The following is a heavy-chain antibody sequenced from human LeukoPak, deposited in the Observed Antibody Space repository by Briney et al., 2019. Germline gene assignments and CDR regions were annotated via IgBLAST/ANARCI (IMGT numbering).Heavy chain of an antibody. V-gene: IGHV3-23*01. Sequence: GGSLRLSCAASGFTFSSYSMNWVRQAPGKGLEWVSAISDSGGKTYYADSMKGRFTISRDNSKNTLYLQMNSLRAEDTAVYYCAKHGSGRYFDYWGQGTLVTVSS. J-gene: IGHJ4*02. CDR2: ISDSGGKT. CDR1: GFTFSSYS. D-gene: IGHD6-19*01. CDR3: AKHGSGRYFDY.